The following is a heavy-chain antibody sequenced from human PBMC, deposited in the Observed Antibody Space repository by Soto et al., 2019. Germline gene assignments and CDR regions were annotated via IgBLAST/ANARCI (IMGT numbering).Heavy chain of an antibody. J-gene: IGHJ6*02. V-gene: IGHV1-18*01. CDR2: INVYNGNT. CDR3: ARGPLIVAVADYYGMAF. Sequence: QVQLVQSGAEVKKPGASVKVSCKASGYTFTNYGINWVRQAPGQGLERMGWINVYNGNTNYAQRLQGRVTMTTDTSTNTAYMELMSLRSDDTSVYYCARGPLIVAVADYYGMAFGGQGSTVAFAS. CDR1: GYTFTNYG. D-gene: IGHD2-21*01.